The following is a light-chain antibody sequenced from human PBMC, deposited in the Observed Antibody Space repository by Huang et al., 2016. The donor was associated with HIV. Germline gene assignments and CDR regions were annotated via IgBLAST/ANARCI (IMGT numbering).Light chain of an antibody. CDR3: QQYNNWRT. V-gene: IGKV3-15*01. CDR1: ERIGTK. J-gene: IGKJ1*01. CDR2: GAS. Sequence: EIVMTQSPATLSVSPGERATLSCRASERIGTKLAWFQQKPGQAPRLLIHGASTRATGIPARFSGSGSGTEVTLTITSLQSEDFAVYYCQQYNNWRTFGQGTRVEV.